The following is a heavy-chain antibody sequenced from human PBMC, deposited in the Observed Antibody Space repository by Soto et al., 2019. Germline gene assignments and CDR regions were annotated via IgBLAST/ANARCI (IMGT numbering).Heavy chain of an antibody. CDR2: ISSSGSTI. CDR3: ARDLLIVGYSYGKPPDAVDI. V-gene: IGHV3-11*01. J-gene: IGHJ3*02. D-gene: IGHD5-18*01. Sequence: QVQLVESGGGLVKPGGSLRLSCAASGFTFSDYYMSWIRQAPGKGLEWVSYISSSGSTIYYADSVKGRFTISRDNAKNSLYLQMNSLRAEDTAVYYCARDLLIVGYSYGKPPDAVDIWGQGTMVTVSS. CDR1: GFTFSDYY.